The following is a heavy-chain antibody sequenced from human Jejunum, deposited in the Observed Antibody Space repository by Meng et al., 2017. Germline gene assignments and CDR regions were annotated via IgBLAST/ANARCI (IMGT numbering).Heavy chain of an antibody. D-gene: IGHD4-17*01. Sequence: GESLKISCADSGFTFSDAWMSWVRQAPGKGLEWVGRIKSKSDGGTTDYAAPVKGRFTISRDDSKNTLYLNMNSLHTEDTAVYYCTRLTTYAFDVWGQGTLVTVSS. V-gene: IGHV3-15*01. CDR3: TRLTTYAFDV. CDR1: GFTFSDAW. J-gene: IGHJ3*01. CDR2: IKSKSDGGTT.